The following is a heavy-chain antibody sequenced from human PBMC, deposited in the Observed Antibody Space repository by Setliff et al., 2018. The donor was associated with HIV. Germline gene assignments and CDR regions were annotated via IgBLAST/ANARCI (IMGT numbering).Heavy chain of an antibody. D-gene: IGHD3-10*01. CDR2: INHSGST. J-gene: IGHJ6*03. Sequence: SETLSLTCAVYGGSFSGYYWSWIRQPPGKGLEWIGEINHSGSTNYNPSLKSRVTISVDTSKNQFSLKLSSVTAADTAVYHCARRGSGFFHYYYYMDVWGKGTTVTVSS. CDR1: GGSFSGYY. V-gene: IGHV4-34*01. CDR3: ARRGSGFFHYYYYMDV.